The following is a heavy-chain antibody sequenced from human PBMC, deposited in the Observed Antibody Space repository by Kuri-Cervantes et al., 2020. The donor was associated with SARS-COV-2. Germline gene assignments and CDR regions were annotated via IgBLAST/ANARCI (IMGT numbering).Heavy chain of an antibody. CDR3: ARDLGQLGRAIDY. CDR2: INPNSGGT. V-gene: IGHV1-2*02. D-gene: IGHD6-6*01. CDR1: GYTFTGYY. J-gene: IGHJ4*02. Sequence: ASAKVSCKASGYTFTGYYMHWVRQAPGQGLEWMGWINPNSGGTNYAQKLQGRVTMTTDTSTSTAYMELRSLRSDDTAVYYCARDLGQLGRAIDYWGQGTLVTVSS.